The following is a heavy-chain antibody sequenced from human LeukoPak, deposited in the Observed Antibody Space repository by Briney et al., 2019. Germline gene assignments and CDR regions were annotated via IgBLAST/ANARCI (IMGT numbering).Heavy chain of an antibody. CDR2: IYHSGST. V-gene: IGHV4-38-2*01. CDR1: GYSISSGYY. CDR3: ARAGVGATYYFDY. D-gene: IGHD1-26*01. J-gene: IGHJ4*02. Sequence: PSETLSLTCAVSGYSISSGYYWGWIRQPPGKGLEWIGSIYHSGSTYYNPSLKSRVTISVDTSKNQFSLKLSSVTAADTAVYYCARAGVGATYYFDYWGQGTLVTVSS.